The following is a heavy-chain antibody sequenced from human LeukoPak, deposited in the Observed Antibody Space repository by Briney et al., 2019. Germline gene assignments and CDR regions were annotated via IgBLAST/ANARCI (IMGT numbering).Heavy chain of an antibody. CDR3: AGTPAIFGIITNFDY. CDR2: IYSDGTI. D-gene: IGHD3-3*01. Sequence: GESLRLSCAASGFTVSSNYMSWVRQVPGKGLEWVSVIYSDGTISYADSVKGRFTISRDNSENTLYLQMNSLRAEDTAVYYCAGTPAIFGIITNFDYWGQGTLVTVSS. CDR1: GFTVSSNY. V-gene: IGHV3-66*01. J-gene: IGHJ4*02.